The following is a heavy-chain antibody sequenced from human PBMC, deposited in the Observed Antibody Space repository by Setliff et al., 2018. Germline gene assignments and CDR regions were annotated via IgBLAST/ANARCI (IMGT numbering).Heavy chain of an antibody. J-gene: IGHJ4*02. CDR3: AYDSSGYYPGY. CDR1: GYTFITLG. D-gene: IGHD3-22*01. Sequence: ASVKVSCKASGYTFITLGISWVRQAPGQGLEWMGWISAYSDDTKYAEKFQGRVTMTMDTSTGTAYMELRSLRSDDTAVYICAYDSSGYYPGYWGQGTLVTVSS. CDR2: ISAYSDDT. V-gene: IGHV1-18*01.